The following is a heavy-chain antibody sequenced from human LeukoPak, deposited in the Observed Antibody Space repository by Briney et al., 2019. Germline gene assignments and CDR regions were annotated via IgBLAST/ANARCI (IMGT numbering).Heavy chain of an antibody. Sequence: GGSMRLSCAASGFTFSTYWMSWVRQAPGKGLEWVANLKQDGSEKNYVDSVKGRFTISRDNAKNSLYLQMNSLRADDTAVYYCVRNPHGDFDYWGQGTLVTVSS. CDR1: GFTFSTYW. CDR2: LKQDGSEK. V-gene: IGHV3-7*03. J-gene: IGHJ4*02. CDR3: VRNPHGDFDY. D-gene: IGHD4-17*01.